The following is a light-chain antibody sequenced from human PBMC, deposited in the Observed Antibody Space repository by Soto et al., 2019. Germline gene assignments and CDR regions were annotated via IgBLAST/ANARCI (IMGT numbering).Light chain of an antibody. CDR2: QAS. CDR3: QQYNFYSRT. J-gene: IGKJ1*01. Sequence: DIQMTQSPSTLSASVGDRVTITCLASQSISSWLAWYQQKPGKAPKLLIYQASSLESGGPSRFSGSGSGTEFTLTISSLQPDDFATYYCQQYNFYSRTFGQGTKVEIK. CDR1: QSISSW. V-gene: IGKV1-5*03.